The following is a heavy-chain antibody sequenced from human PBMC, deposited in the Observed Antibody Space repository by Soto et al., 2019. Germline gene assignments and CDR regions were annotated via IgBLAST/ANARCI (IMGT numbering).Heavy chain of an antibody. D-gene: IGHD2-21*02. CDR3: AKQLSGDSPVGHMDV. Sequence: EVQLLESGGGLVQPGGSLRLSCVASGFPFSSYAMTWVRQAPGKGLEWVSVVSGSGDRIYYADSVKGRFTISRDNSKKTLYLQMSTRGADDMSLYHCAKQLSGDSPVGHMDVWGRGTTVTVSS. CDR1: GFPFSSYA. V-gene: IGHV3-23*01. J-gene: IGHJ6*03. CDR2: VSGSGDRI.